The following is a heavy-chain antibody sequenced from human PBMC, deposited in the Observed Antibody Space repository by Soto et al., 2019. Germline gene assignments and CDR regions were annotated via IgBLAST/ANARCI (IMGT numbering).Heavy chain of an antibody. CDR2: IIPIFGTA. J-gene: IGHJ1*01. V-gene: IGHV1-69*06. D-gene: IGHD3-22*01. CDR1: GGTFSSYA. CDR3: ARGEDSSGSQEYFQH. Sequence: ASVKVSCKASGGTFSSYAISWVRQAPGQGLEWMGGIIPIFGTANYAQKFQGRVTITANKSTSTAYMELSSLRSEDTAVYYCARGEDSSGSQEYFQHWGQGTLVT.